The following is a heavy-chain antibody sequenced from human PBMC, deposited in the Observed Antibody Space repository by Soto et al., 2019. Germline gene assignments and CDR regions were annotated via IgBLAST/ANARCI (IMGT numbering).Heavy chain of an antibody. CDR3: ARAWRYSYGYYYYGMDV. V-gene: IGHV4-34*01. CDR2: INHSGST. J-gene: IGHJ6*02. D-gene: IGHD5-18*01. CDR1: GGSFSGYY. Sequence: SETLSLTCAVYGGSFSGYYWSWIRQPPGKGLEWIGEINHSGSTNYNPSLKSRVTISVDTSKNQFSLKLSSVTAADTAVYYCARAWRYSYGYYYYGMDVWGQGTTVTVSS.